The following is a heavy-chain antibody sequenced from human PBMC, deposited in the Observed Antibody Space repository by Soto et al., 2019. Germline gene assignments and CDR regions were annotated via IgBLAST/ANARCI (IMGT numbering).Heavy chain of an antibody. Sequence: QVQLVESGGGVVQPGRSLRLSCAASGFSFESYGMHWVRQAPVKGLEWVAAIWFDGSDRKYVDYVKGRFTISRDNSKNTVFLQMTSLSAEDTAVYYCVRGNGYTYGPFDNWGQGTLVTVSS. D-gene: IGHD5-18*01. V-gene: IGHV3-33*01. J-gene: IGHJ4*02. CDR3: VRGNGYTYGPFDN. CDR2: IWFDGSDR. CDR1: GFSFESYG.